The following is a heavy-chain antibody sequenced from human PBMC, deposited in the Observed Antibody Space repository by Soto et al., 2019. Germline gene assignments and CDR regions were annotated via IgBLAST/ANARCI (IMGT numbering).Heavy chain of an antibody. J-gene: IGHJ6*03. CDR1: GGSFSGYY. CDR3: ARYSIWYYYMDV. D-gene: IGHD2-21*01. V-gene: IGHV4-34*01. Sequence: SETLSLTCAVYGGSFSGYYWSWIRQPPGKGLEWIGEINHSGSTNYNPSLKSRVTISVDTSKNQFSLKLSSVTAADTAVYYCARYSIWYYYMDVWGKGTTVTVSS. CDR2: INHSGST.